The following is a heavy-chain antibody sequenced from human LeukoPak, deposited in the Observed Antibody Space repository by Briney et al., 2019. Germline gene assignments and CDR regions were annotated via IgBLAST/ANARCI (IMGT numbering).Heavy chain of an antibody. CDR3: ERQIQLRGLDCGMDV. V-gene: IGHV3-21*01. CDR2: ISSSSSYI. J-gene: IGHJ6*02. Sequence: GGSLRLSCAASGFTFSSYSMNWVRQAPGKGLEWVSSISSSSSYIYYADSVKGRFTISRDNAKNSLYLQMNSLRAEDTAVYYCERQIQLRGLDCGMDVWGQGTTVTVSS. D-gene: IGHD5-18*01. CDR1: GFTFSSYS.